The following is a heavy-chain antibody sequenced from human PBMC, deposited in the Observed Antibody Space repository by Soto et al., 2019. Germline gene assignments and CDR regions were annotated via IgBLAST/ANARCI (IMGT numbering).Heavy chain of an antibody. CDR3: ARVAY. CDR2: ISSASSET. CDR1: VFTFSRVS. Sequence: GALRVSGEASVFTFSRVSMNWVRQVPGKGLEWVASISSASSETWYADSVKGRFIISRDNAQNSLFLQMNTLRPEDSAIYYCARVAYWGPGTQVTVSS. V-gene: IGHV3-21*01. J-gene: IGHJ4*02.